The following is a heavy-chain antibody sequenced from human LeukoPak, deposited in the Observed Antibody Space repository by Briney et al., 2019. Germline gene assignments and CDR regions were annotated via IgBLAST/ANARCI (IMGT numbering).Heavy chain of an antibody. CDR1: GFTFSSYG. D-gene: IGHD2-15*01. J-gene: IGHJ4*02. Sequence: GGSLRLSCAASGFTFSSYGMHWVRQAPGKGLEWVAFIRYDGNNKYYADSVKGRFTISRDNSKNTLYLQMNSLRPEDTAVYYCAKEGRYCSGGSCYSDFDYWGQGTLVTVSS. CDR3: AKEGRYCSGGSCYSDFDY. V-gene: IGHV3-30*02. CDR2: IRYDGNNK.